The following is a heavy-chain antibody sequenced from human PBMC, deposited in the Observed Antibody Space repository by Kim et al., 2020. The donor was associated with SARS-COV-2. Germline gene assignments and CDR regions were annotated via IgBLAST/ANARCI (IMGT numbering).Heavy chain of an antibody. Sequence: GGSLRLSCAASGFTFDDYAMHWVRQAPGKGLEWVSGISWNSGSIGYADSLKGRFTISRDNAKNSLYLQMNSLRAEDTALYYCAKDGHGYSSGWFDYWGQG. V-gene: IGHV3-9*01. CDR2: ISWNSGSI. CDR3: AKDGHGYSSGWFDY. J-gene: IGHJ4*02. D-gene: IGHD6-19*01. CDR1: GFTFDDYA.